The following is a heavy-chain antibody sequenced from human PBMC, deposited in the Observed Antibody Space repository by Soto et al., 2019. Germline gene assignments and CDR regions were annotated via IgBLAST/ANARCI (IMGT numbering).Heavy chain of an antibody. D-gene: IGHD3-22*01. Sequence: ASVKVSCKASGYTFTSYDINWVRQATGQGMEWMGWMNPNSGNTGYAQKFQGRVTMTSNTSISTAYMELSRLRSEDTAAYYCARGARITMIVVVFSANYFDYWGQVTLVTVST. V-gene: IGHV1-8*01. CDR3: ARGARITMIVVVFSANYFDY. CDR2: MNPNSGNT. CDR1: GYTFTSYD. J-gene: IGHJ4*02.